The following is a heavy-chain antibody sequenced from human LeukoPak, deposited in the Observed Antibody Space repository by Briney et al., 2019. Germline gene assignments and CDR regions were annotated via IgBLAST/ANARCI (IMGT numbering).Heavy chain of an antibody. CDR3: ARDYYGSVSYTRFDP. CDR1: GFTFSDYY. D-gene: IGHD3-10*01. Sequence: GGSLRLSCAASGFTFSDYYMSWIRQAPGRGLEWVSYISSSGSTIYYADSVKGRFTISRDNAKNSLYLQMNSLRAEDTAVYYCARDYYGSVSYTRFDPWGQGTLVTVSS. CDR2: ISSSGSTI. V-gene: IGHV3-11*04. J-gene: IGHJ5*02.